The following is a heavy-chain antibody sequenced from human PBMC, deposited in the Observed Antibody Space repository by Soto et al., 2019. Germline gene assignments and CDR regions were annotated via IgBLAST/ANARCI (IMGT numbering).Heavy chain of an antibody. Sequence: SETLSLTCTVTGGTLSGYCWTWIRQSAGGGLEWIGRIYSSGSTNYNPSLKSRVTISLDTSMSHFSLRLRSVSAADTAVYYCARGQRFSDWFDPWGQGTLVTVSS. CDR1: GGTLSGYC. D-gene: IGHD3-3*01. CDR2: IYSSGST. J-gene: IGHJ5*02. CDR3: ARGQRFSDWFDP. V-gene: IGHV4-4*07.